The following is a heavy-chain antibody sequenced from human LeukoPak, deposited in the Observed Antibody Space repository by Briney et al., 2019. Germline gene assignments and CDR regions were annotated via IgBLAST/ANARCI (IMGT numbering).Heavy chain of an antibody. CDR1: GFTFSDYY. V-gene: IGHV3-11*03. D-gene: IGHD6-19*01. CDR2: ISSSSYT. J-gene: IGHJ4*02. CDR3: ARIAVAKGDFDY. Sequence: GGSLRLSCAASGFTFSDYYMSWIRQAPGKGLEWVSYISSSSYTNYADSVKGRFTISRDNAKNSLYLQMNSLRDEDTAVYYCARIAVAKGDFDYWGQGTLVTVSS.